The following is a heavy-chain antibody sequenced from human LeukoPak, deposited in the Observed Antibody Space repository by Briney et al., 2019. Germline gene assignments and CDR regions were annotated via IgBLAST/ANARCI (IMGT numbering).Heavy chain of an antibody. J-gene: IGHJ4*02. D-gene: IGHD4-17*01. CDR2: ISWDGGST. V-gene: IGHV3-43*01. Sequence: GGSLRLSCAASGFTFDDYTMHWVRQAPGKGLEWVSLISWDGGSTYYADSVKGRFTISRDNSKNSLYLQMNSLRAEDTAVYYCAKDRSMTTVTPFDNWGQGTLVAVSS. CDR3: AKDRSMTTVTPFDN. CDR1: GFTFDDYT.